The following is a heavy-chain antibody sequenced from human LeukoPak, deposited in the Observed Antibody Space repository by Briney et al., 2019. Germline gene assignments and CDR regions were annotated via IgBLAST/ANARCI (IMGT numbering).Heavy chain of an antibody. CDR2: ISGRGGST. D-gene: IGHD5-18*01. J-gene: IGHJ4*02. CDR1: GFTFSSYA. V-gene: IGHV3-23*01. Sequence: GGSLRLSCAASGFTFSSYAMSWVRQAPGKGLEWVSAISGRGGSTYYADSVKGRFTISRDNSKNTLYLQMNSPRAEDTAVYYCAKDGPWIQLWTGGAYYFDYWGQGTLVTVSS. CDR3: AKDGPWIQLWTGGAYYFDY.